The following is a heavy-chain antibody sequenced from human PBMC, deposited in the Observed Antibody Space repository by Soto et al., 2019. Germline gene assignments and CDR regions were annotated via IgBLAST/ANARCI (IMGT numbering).Heavy chain of an antibody. D-gene: IGHD1-26*01. CDR1: GFTFSSYW. CDR3: ARDLGELPVGPNFDY. V-gene: IGHV3-74*01. Sequence: EVQLVESGGGLVQPGGSLRLSCAASGFTFSSYWMHWVRQAPGKGLVWVSRINSDGSSTSYADSVKGRFTISRDNAKNTLYLQMNSLRAEDTAVYYSARDLGELPVGPNFDYWGQGTLVTVSS. CDR2: INSDGSST. J-gene: IGHJ4*02.